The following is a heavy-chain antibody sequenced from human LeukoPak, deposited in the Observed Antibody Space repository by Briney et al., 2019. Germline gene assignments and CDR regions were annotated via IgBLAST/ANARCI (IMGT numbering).Heavy chain of an antibody. CDR2: IIPIFGTA. D-gene: IGHD3-22*01. CDR3: ARVGRPYYYDSSGYYAYFDY. J-gene: IGHJ4*02. V-gene: IGHV1-69*05. Sequence: ASVKVSCKASGGTFSNYAISWVRQAPGQGLEWMGRIIPIFGTANYAQKFQGRVTITTDESTSTAYMELSSLRSEDTAVYYCARVGRPYYYDSSGYYAYFDYWGQGTLVTVSS. CDR1: GGTFSNYA.